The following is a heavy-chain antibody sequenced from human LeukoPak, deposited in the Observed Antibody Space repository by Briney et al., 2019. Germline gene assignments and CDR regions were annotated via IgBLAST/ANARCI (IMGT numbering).Heavy chain of an antibody. CDR2: ISGSGGST. V-gene: IGHV3-23*01. J-gene: IGHJ4*02. CDR1: GFTFSSYA. Sequence: PGGSLRLSCAASGFTFSSYAMSWVRQAPGKGLEWVSAISGSGGSTYYADSVKGRFTISRDNSKNTLYLQMNSLRAEDTAVYYCAKIGFLEWLYTGFDYWGQGTLVTVSS. CDR3: AKIGFLEWLYTGFDY. D-gene: IGHD3-3*01.